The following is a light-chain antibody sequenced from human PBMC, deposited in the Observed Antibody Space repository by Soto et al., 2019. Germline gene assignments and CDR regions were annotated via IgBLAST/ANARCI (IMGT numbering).Light chain of an antibody. V-gene: IGLV2-14*03. CDR1: SCDVGGYNS. CDR2: EVS. J-gene: IGLJ3*02. CDR3: SSNTPTWV. Sequence: QSALTQPASLSGSPGQSISISCTGTSCDVGGYNSVSWYQQYPGTAPKLIIYEVSKRPSGISIRFSGSKSANTASLTISGLQADDEADYYCSSNTPTWVFGTGTKLTVL.